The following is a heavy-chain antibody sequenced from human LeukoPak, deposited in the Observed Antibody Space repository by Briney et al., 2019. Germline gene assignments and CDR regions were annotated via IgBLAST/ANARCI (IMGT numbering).Heavy chain of an antibody. CDR3: ARVRY. CDR2: INHSGST. J-gene: IGHJ4*02. Sequence: SETLSLTCAVYGGSFSGYYWSWIRQPPGKGLEWIGEINHSGSTNYNPSLKRRVTISVDTSKNQFSLKLSSVTAADTAVYYCARVRYWGQGTLVTVSS. CDR1: GGSFSGYY. V-gene: IGHV4-34*01.